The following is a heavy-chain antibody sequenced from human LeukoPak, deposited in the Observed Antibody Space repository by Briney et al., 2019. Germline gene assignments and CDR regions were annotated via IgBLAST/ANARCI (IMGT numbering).Heavy chain of an antibody. V-gene: IGHV3-21*01. J-gene: IGHJ4*02. CDR1: GFTFSSYS. D-gene: IGHD5-12*01. Sequence: GGSLRLSCAASGFTFSSYSMNWVRQAPGKGLEWVSSISSSSSYIYYADSVKGRFTISRDNSKNTLYLQMNSLRAEDTAVYYCARDLYSGYASTRLLDYWGQGTLVTVSS. CDR3: ARDLYSGYASTRLLDY. CDR2: ISSSSSYI.